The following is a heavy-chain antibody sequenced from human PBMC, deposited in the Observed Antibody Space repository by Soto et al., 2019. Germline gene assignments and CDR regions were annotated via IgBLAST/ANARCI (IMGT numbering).Heavy chain of an antibody. V-gene: IGHV3-48*02. J-gene: IGHJ4*02. D-gene: IGHD2-15*01. CDR3: ARGGGSQERQLDY. Sequence: EVQLLESGGGLVQPGGSLRLSCAASGFTFSSYSMNWVRQAPGKGLEWVSNICSSSSTIYYADSVKGRFTISSDNPKNQLYLQMNSPKDEATGVYYCARGGGSQERQLDYLGKVTLVTV. CDR1: GFTFSSYS. CDR2: ICSSSSTI.